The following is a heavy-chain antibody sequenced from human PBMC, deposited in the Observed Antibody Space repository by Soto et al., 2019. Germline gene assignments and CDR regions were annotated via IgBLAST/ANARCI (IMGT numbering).Heavy chain of an antibody. D-gene: IGHD3-3*01. CDR3: ARNRDFWSGYSTGDWFDP. CDR2: INHSGST. CDR1: GGSFSCYY. J-gene: IGHJ5*02. Sequence: SETLSLTCAVDGGSFSCYYWNWIRQPPGKGLEWIGEINHSGSTNYNPSLKSRVTISVDTSKNQFSLKLSSVTAADTAVYYCARNRDFWSGYSTGDWFDPWGQGTLVTVSS. V-gene: IGHV4-34*01.